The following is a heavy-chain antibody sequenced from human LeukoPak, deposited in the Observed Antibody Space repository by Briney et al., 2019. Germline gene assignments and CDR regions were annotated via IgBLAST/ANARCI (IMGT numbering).Heavy chain of an antibody. CDR3: ARERYSGHAFDI. J-gene: IGHJ3*02. CDR1: GGSISSYY. D-gene: IGHD5-12*01. V-gene: IGHV4-59*01. Sequence: SETLSLTCTVSGGSISSYYWSWIRQPPGKGLELIGYIYYSGSTNYNPSLKSRVTISVDTSKNQFSLKLSSVTAADTAVYYCARERYSGHAFDIWGQGTMVTVSS. CDR2: IYYSGST.